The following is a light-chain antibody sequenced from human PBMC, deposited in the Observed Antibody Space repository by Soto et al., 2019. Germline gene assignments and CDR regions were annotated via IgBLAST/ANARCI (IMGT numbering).Light chain of an antibody. V-gene: IGKV3-11*01. Sequence: EIVLTQSPATLSLSPGERATLSCRASQSVSSYLAWYQQKPGQAPRLLIYDASNRATGIPARFSGSGSGTDCTLTISSLEPEDVAVYYCQQRSNWPITLGQGTRLEIK. J-gene: IGKJ5*01. CDR3: QQRSNWPIT. CDR2: DAS. CDR1: QSVSSY.